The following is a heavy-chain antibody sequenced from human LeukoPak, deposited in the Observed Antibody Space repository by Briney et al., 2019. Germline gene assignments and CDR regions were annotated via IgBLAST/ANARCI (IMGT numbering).Heavy chain of an antibody. CDR3: AKDYGFGELSGPIDY. J-gene: IGHJ4*02. CDR2: IPYDGSNE. Sequence: GGSLRLSCAASGFTFSSFGMHWVRQAPGKGLDWVAVIPYDGSNEYYADSVKGRFTISRDNSKNTLYLQMNSLRAEDTAVYYCAKDYGFGELSGPIDYWGQGTLVTVSS. V-gene: IGHV3-30*18. D-gene: IGHD3-10*01. CDR1: GFTFSSFG.